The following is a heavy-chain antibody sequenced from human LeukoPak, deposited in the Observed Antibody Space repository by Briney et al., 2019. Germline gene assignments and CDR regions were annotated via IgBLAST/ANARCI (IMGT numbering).Heavy chain of an antibody. CDR1: GGSISSGSYY. Sequence: SETLSLTCTVSGGSISSGSYYWNWIRQPAGKGLEWIGRIYTSGNTNYNPSLKSRVTISVDTSKNQFSLKLSSVTAADTAVYYCARGGYYYGSGSYYNIAYWGQGTLVTVSS. V-gene: IGHV4-61*02. CDR3: ARGGYYYGSGSYYNIAY. J-gene: IGHJ4*02. D-gene: IGHD3-10*01. CDR2: IYTSGNT.